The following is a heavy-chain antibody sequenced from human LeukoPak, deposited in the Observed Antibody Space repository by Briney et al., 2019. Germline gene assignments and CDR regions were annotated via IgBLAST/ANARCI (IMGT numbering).Heavy chain of an antibody. Sequence: GGSLRLSCVASGFTFSSYSMNWVRQAPGKGLEWVSSISRSSSYINYTDSLKGRFTISRDNAKNSVYLQMNSLRAEDTAVYYCARVYQGVAIFDGIDCWGQGTLVTVSS. D-gene: IGHD3-3*01. V-gene: IGHV3-21*01. CDR1: GFTFSSYS. J-gene: IGHJ4*02. CDR2: ISRSSSYI. CDR3: ARVYQGVAIFDGIDC.